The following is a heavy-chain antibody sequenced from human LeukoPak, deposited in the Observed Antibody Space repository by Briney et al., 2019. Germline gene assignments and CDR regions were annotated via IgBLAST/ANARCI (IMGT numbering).Heavy chain of an antibody. D-gene: IGHD3-22*01. Sequence: PSQTLSLTCTVSGGSISSGGYYWSWIRQHPGKGLERIGYIYYSGSTYYNPSLKSRVTISVDTSKNQFSLKLSSVTAADTAVYYCARGGDYYDSSLSLFDYWGQGTLVTVSS. CDR3: ARGGDYYDSSLSLFDY. CDR1: GGSISSGGYY. CDR2: IYYSGST. V-gene: IGHV4-31*03. J-gene: IGHJ4*02.